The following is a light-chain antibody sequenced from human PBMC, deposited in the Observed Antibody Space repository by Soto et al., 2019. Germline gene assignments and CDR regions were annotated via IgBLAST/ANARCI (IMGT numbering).Light chain of an antibody. V-gene: IGKV1-5*01. CDR2: DAS. CDR3: QQYNRYSPT. Sequence: DIQMTQSPSTLSASVGDRVTITCRASQSISSWLAWYQQKPGKAPKLLIYDASSLESGVPSRFSRSGSGTEFTLTISSLQPDDFATYYCQQYNRYSPTFGQGTKVEIK. CDR1: QSISSW. J-gene: IGKJ1*01.